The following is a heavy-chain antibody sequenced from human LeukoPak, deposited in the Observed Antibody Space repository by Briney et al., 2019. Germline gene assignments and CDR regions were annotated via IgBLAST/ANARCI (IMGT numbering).Heavy chain of an antibody. V-gene: IGHV4-34*01. Sequence: SETLSLTCAVYGGSFSGYYWRWIRQPPGKGLEWIGEINHSGSTNYNPSLKSRGTISVDTSKNQFSLKLSSVTAADTAVYYCARRDKYQLLNFDYWGQGTLVTVSS. CDR3: ARRDKYQLLNFDY. CDR2: INHSGST. D-gene: IGHD2-2*01. CDR1: GGSFSGYY. J-gene: IGHJ4*02.